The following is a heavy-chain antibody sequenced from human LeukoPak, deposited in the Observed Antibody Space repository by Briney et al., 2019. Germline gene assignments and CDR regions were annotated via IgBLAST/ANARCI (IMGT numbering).Heavy chain of an antibody. CDR2: SGSGGTI. CDR1: GFTFSSYA. V-gene: IGHV3-23*01. CDR3: AKDFWSGYYPNY. J-gene: IGHJ4*02. D-gene: IGHD3-3*01. Sequence: GGSLRLSCAASGFTFSSYAMSSVRQAPGKGLEWVSGSGSGGTIYYADSVKGRFTISRDNSKNTLYLQMNSLRAEDTAVYYCAKDFWSGYYPNYWGQGTLVTVSS.